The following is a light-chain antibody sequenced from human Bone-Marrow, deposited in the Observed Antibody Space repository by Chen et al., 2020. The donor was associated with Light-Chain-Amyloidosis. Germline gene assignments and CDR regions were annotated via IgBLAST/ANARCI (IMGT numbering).Light chain of an antibody. CDR2: DDS. CDR3: QVWDRSSDRPV. V-gene: IGLV3-21*02. Sequence: SYVLTQPSSVSVAPGQTATIACGGNNIGSTSVHWYLQTPGQAPLLVVYDDSDRPSGIPERLSGSNSGNTATLPISRVEAGDEADYYCQVWDRSSDRPVFGGGTKLTVL. J-gene: IGLJ3*02. CDR1: NIGSTS.